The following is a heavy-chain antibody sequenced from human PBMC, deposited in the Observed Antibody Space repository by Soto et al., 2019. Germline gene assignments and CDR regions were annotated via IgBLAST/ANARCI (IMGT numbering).Heavy chain of an antibody. V-gene: IGHV4-30-2*01. J-gene: IGHJ4*01. CDR1: GGSISSGGYS. D-gene: IGHD2-8*02. CDR2: IYHSGST. Sequence: SETLSLTCAVSGGSISSGGYSWSWIRQPPGKGLEWIGYIYHSGSTYYNPSLKSRVTISVDRSKNQFSLKLTSVTAADTAVYYCARDKITGLFDYWGQGTLVT. CDR3: ARDKITGLFDY.